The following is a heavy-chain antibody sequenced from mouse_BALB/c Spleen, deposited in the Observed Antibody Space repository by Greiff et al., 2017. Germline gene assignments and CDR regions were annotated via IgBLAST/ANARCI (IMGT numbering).Heavy chain of an antibody. J-gene: IGHJ3*01. V-gene: IGHV1-63*02. CDR3: ARRDYDPWFAY. Sequence: QVQLQQSGAELVRPGTSVKISCKASGYTFTNYWLGWVKQRPGHGLEWIGDIYPGGGYTNYNEKFKGKATLTADTSSSTAYMQLSSLTSEDSAVYFCARRDYDPWFAYWGQGTLVTVSA. CDR1: GYTFTNYW. D-gene: IGHD2-4*01. CDR2: IYPGGGYT.